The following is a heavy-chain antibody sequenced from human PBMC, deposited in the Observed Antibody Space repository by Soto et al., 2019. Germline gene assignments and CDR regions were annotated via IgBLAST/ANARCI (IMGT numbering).Heavy chain of an antibody. CDR2: ISGSGGST. V-gene: IGHV3-23*01. CDR3: AKSVGYSGYDSLATFEY. CDR1: GLTFGNYA. J-gene: IGHJ4*02. D-gene: IGHD5-12*01. Sequence: EVQLLESGGGLVQPGGSLRLSCAASGLTFGNYAMSWVRQAPGKGLEWVSAISGSGGSTYYADSVKGRFTISRDNSKDTLYLQMNILTAEDTAVYYCAKSVGYSGYDSLATFEYWGQGALVPVSS.